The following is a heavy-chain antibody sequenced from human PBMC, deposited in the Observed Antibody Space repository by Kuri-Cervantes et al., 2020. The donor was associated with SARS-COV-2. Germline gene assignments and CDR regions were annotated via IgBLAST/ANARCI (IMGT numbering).Heavy chain of an antibody. D-gene: IGHD3-16*01. CDR1: GGSFSGYY. CDR3: ARWGTWGGIDP. V-gene: IGHV4-34*09. Sequence: SQTLPLTCAVYGGSFSGYYWRWIRQPPGKGLEWIGEINHSGSTNYNPSLKSRVTISVDTSKNQFSLKLSSLTAADTAVYYCARWGTWGGIDPWGQGTLVTVSS. J-gene: IGHJ5*02. CDR2: INHSGST.